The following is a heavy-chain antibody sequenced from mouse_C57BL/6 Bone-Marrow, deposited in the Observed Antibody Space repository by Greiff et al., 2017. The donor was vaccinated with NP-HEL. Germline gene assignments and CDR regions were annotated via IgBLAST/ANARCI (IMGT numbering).Heavy chain of an antibody. Sequence: QVQLKESGAELARPGASVKLSCKASGYTFTSYGISWVKQRTGQGLEWIGEIYPRSGNTYYNEKFKGKATLTADKSSSTAYMELRSLTSEVSAVYFCARRASFITTVPFAYWGQGTLVTVSA. CDR1: GYTFTSYG. CDR2: IYPRSGNT. V-gene: IGHV1-81*01. J-gene: IGHJ3*01. CDR3: ARRASFITTVPFAY. D-gene: IGHD1-1*01.